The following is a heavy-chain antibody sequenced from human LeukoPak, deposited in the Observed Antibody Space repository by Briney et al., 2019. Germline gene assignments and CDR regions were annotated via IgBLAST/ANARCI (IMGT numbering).Heavy chain of an antibody. CDR3: ARHLITAAAGTLGNYFDY. V-gene: IGHV4-39*01. D-gene: IGHD1-1*01. CDR1: SDSISSSSYY. J-gene: IGHJ4*02. Sequence: SETLSLTCTVSSDSISSSSYYWGWIRQPPGKGLEWIGSIFYSGSTYYNPSLERRVTISVDTSKNQFSLKQSSVTAADTAVFYCARHLITAAAGTLGNYFDYWGQGTLVTVSS. CDR2: IFYSGST.